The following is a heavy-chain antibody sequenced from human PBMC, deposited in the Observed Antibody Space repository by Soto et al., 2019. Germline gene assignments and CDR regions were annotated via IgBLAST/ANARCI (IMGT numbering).Heavy chain of an antibody. D-gene: IGHD2-15*01. J-gene: IGHJ4*02. Sequence: PGGSLRLSCAASGFTFSSYAMSWVRQAPGKGLEWVSAISGSGGSTYYADSVKGRFTISRDNSKNTLYLQMNSLRAEDTAVYYCAKDRGYCSGGSCYADSRFGYWGQGTLVTVSS. CDR3: AKDRGYCSGGSCYADSRFGY. CDR2: ISGSGGST. CDR1: GFTFSSYA. V-gene: IGHV3-23*01.